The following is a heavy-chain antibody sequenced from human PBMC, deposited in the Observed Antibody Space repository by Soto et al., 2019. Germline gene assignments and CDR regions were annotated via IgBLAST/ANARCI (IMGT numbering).Heavy chain of an antibody. CDR3: AKDRTCGSGGSCYSFRVDAFDI. V-gene: IGHV3-23*01. CDR2: ISGSGGST. CDR1: GFTFSSYA. J-gene: IGHJ3*02. Sequence: GGSLRLSCAASGFTFSSYAMSWVRQAPGKGLEWVSAISGSGGSTYYADSVKGRFTISRDNSKNTLYLQMNSLRAEDTAVYYCAKDRTCGSGGSCYSFRVDAFDIWGQGTMVTVSS. D-gene: IGHD2-15*01.